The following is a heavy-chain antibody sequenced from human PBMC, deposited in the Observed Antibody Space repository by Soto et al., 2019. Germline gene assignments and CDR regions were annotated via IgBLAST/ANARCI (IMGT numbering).Heavy chain of an antibody. V-gene: IGHV3-48*02. J-gene: IGHJ6*02. CDR3: ARDLMVERRYNYYYGMDV. CDR1: GFTFSSYS. CDR2: ISSSSSTI. D-gene: IGHD1-1*01. Sequence: LRLSCAASGFTFSSYSMNWVRQAPGKGLEWVSYISSSSSTIYYADSVKGRFTISRDNAKNSLYLQMNSLRDEDTAVYYCARDLMVERRYNYYYGMDVWGQGTTVTVSS.